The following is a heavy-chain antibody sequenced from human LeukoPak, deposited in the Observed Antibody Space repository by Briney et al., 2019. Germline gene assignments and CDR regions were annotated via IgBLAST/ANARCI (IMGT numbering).Heavy chain of an antibody. D-gene: IGHD2-15*01. CDR3: ARGSQSLGYCSGGSCRAKIFDY. J-gene: IGHJ4*02. CDR2: INHSGST. V-gene: IGHV4-39*07. Sequence: SETLSLTCTVSGGSISSSSYYWGWIRQPPGKGLEWIGEINHSGSTNYNPSLKSRVTISVDTSKNQFSLKLSSVTAADTAVYYCARGSQSLGYCSGGSCRAKIFDYWGQGTLVTVSS. CDR1: GGSISSSSYY.